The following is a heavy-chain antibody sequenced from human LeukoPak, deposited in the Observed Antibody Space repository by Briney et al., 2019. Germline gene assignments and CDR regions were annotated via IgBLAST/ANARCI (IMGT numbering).Heavy chain of an antibody. Sequence: SGTLSLTCAVYGGSFSGYYWSWIRQPPGKGLEWIGEINHSGSTNYNPSLKSRVTISVDTSKNQFSLKLSSVTAADTAVYYCARGPDTAMVNYGMDVWGQGTTVTVSS. CDR3: ARGPDTAMVNYGMDV. CDR2: INHSGST. V-gene: IGHV4-34*01. J-gene: IGHJ6*02. CDR1: GGSFSGYY. D-gene: IGHD5-18*01.